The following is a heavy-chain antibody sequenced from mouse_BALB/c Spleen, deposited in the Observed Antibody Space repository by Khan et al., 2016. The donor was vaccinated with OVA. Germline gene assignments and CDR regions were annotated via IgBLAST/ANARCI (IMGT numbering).Heavy chain of an antibody. CDR1: GFSLTSYG. V-gene: IGHV2-9*02. CDR2: ICAGGST. J-gene: IGHJ2*01. Sequence: QVQLKESGPGLVAPSQSLSISCTASGFSLTSYGVHWVRQPPGKGLEWLGVICAGGSTTYNSAIMSRLSISKDNSKSKIFLKKDSLETDDTAVGYCARLMDIWGQGTTLTVSS. D-gene: IGHD1-3*01. CDR3: ARLMDI.